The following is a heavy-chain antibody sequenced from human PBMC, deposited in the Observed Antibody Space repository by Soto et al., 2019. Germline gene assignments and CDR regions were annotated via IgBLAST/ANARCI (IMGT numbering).Heavy chain of an antibody. CDR2: IYYAGST. V-gene: IGHV4-30-4*01. Sequence: SETLSLTCTVSGGSISRGDYYWSWIRQPPVKGLEWIGHIYYAGSTYYNPSLKSRLLISVDTSKNQFSLKLSSVTAADTAVYYCASLKLGYSTFDPWGQGTLVTVSS. J-gene: IGHJ5*02. CDR3: ASLKLGYSTFDP. D-gene: IGHD5-18*01. CDR1: GGSISRGDYY.